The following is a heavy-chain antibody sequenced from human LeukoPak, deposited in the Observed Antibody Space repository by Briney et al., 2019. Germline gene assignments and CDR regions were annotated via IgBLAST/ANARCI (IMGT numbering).Heavy chain of an antibody. J-gene: IGHJ4*02. Sequence: SQTLSLTCTVSGGSISSGSYYWSWIRQPAGKGLEWIGRIYTSGSTNYNPSLKSRVTISVDTSKNQFSLKLSSVTAADTAVYYCARAVGARVPFDYWGQGTLVTVSS. CDR1: GGSISSGSYY. V-gene: IGHV4-61*02. CDR2: IYTSGST. D-gene: IGHD1-26*01. CDR3: ARAVGARVPFDY.